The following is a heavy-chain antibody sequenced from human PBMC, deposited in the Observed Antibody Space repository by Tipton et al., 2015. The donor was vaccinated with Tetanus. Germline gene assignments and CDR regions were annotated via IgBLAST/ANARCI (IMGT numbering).Heavy chain of an antibody. J-gene: IGHJ4*02. CDR3: ARGSGWADF. CDR1: GGSSSGFY. V-gene: IGHV4-34*01. Sequence: TLSLTCAVYGGSSSGFYWSWIRQTPGKGLEWIGEINHRGGTSYNPSLKSRATISVDTSKNQFSLNLTSVTAADTAMYYCARGSGWADFWGQGTQVTVSS. D-gene: IGHD6-19*01. CDR2: INHRGGT.